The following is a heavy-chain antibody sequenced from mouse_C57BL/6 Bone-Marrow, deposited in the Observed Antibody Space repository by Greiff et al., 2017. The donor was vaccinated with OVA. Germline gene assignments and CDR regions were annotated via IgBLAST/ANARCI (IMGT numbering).Heavy chain of an antibody. V-gene: IGHV5-6*01. J-gene: IGHJ4*01. CDR3: ARDDAMDY. CDR2: ISSGGSYT. Sequence: EVHLVESGGDLVKPGGSLKLSCAASGFTFSSYGMSWVRQTPDKRLEWVATISSGGSYTYYPDSVKGRFTISRDNAKNTLYLQMSSLKSEDTAMYYCARDDAMDYWGQGTSVTVSS. CDR1: GFTFSSYG.